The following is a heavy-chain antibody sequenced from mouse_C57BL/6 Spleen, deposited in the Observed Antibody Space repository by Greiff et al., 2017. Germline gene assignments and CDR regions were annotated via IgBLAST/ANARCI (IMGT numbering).Heavy chain of an antibody. Sequence: VQLQQSGPVLVKPGASVKMSCKASGYTFTDYYMNWVKQSHGKSLEWIGVINPYNGGTSYNQKFKGKATLTVDKSSSTAYMELNSLTSEYSAFYYCARSGDYYGIFDYWCQGTTLTVSS. CDR2: INPYNGGT. CDR3: ARSGDYYGIFDY. J-gene: IGHJ2*01. CDR1: GYTFTDYY. V-gene: IGHV1-19*01. D-gene: IGHD1-1*01.